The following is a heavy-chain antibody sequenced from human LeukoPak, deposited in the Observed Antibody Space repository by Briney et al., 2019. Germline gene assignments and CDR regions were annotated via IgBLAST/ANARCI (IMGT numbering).Heavy chain of an antibody. D-gene: IGHD1-26*01. V-gene: IGHV3-23*05. J-gene: IGHJ6*02. CDR2: IYTNGNT. CDR1: GFIFRNYG. CDR3: AHLVWEYVGGLDV. Sequence: GGSLRLSRAASGFIFRNYGMNWVRPAPGKGLEWVSGIYTNGNTRYADSVRGRFTISRDNSKNTLYLQMHSLRVDDTAVYYCAHLVWEYVGGLDVWGQGTTVTVSS.